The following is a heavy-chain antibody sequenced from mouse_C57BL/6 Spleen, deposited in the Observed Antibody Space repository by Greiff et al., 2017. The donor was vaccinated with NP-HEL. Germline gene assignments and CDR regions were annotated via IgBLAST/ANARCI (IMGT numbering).Heavy chain of an antibody. CDR3: AKNGSYDDGFAD. J-gene: IGHJ3*01. CDR1: GYTFTTYP. D-gene: IGHD2-12*01. V-gene: IGHV1-47*01. Sequence: QVQLQQPGAELVKPGASVKMSCKASGYTFTTYPIEWMKQNHGKSLEWIGNFHPYNDDTKYNEKFKGKATLTVEKSSSTVYLELSRLTSDDSAVYYCAKNGSYDDGFADWGQGTLVTVSA. CDR2: FHPYNDDT.